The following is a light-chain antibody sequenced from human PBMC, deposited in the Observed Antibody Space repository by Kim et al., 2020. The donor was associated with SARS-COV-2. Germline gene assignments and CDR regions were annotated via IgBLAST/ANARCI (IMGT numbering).Light chain of an antibody. V-gene: IGLV1-44*01. CDR1: NSNIGANT. CDR2: AND. J-gene: IGLJ3*02. Sequence: GKRVTISCSGGNSNIGANTVNWYQQFPGTAPKRLIYANDRRPSGVPDRFSVSQSGTSASLAISGLQSEDEADYYCATWDDSLNAWVFGGGTQLTVL. CDR3: ATWDDSLNAWV.